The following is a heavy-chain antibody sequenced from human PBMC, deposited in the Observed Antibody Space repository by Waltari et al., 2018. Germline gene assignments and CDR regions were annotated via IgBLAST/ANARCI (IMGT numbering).Heavy chain of an antibody. J-gene: IGHJ1*01. CDR3: AKPFYNWDDPLHS. V-gene: IGHV3-23*01. Sequence: EVQLLESGGGLVQPGGSLRLSCPASGFTSVSHAINWVRQAPGKGLEWVSSISVSDATYYADSVKGRFTISRDYSDNTVYLQMDSLRADDTAVYFCAKPFYNWDDPLHSWGQGTPVTVSS. CDR1: GFTSVSHA. D-gene: IGHD1-20*01. CDR2: ISVSDAT.